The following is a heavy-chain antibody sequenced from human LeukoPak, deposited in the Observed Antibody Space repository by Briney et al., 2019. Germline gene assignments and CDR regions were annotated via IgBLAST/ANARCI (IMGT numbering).Heavy chain of an antibody. CDR3: ARERRFLEWLFRRPAAFDI. CDR1: GGSFSGYY. V-gene: IGHV4-34*01. Sequence: SETLSLTCAVYGGSFSGYYWSWIRQPPGKGLEWIGEINHSGSTYYNPSLKSRVTISVDTSKNQFSLKLSSVTAADTAVYYCARERRFLEWLFRRPAAFDIWGQGTMVTVSS. D-gene: IGHD3-3*01. CDR2: INHSGST. J-gene: IGHJ3*02.